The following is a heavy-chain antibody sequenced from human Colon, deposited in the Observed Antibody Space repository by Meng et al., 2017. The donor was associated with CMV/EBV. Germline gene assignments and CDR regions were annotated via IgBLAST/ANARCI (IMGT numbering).Heavy chain of an antibody. Sequence: GESLKISCAASGFIVSGNDMNWVRQPPGKGLEWVSRIIGNGGGTNYADSVKGRFTISRDNSKNTLYLQMSSLRAEDSAVYYCAKSTVGDYSYFDSWGQGTLVTVSS. D-gene: IGHD2-21*01. J-gene: IGHJ4*02. CDR3: AKSTVGDYSYFDS. CDR2: IIGNGGGT. CDR1: GFIVSGND. V-gene: IGHV3-23*01.